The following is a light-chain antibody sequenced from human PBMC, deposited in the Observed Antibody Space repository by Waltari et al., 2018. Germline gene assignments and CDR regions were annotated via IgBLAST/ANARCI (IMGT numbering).Light chain of an antibody. CDR2: DVN. Sequence: QSALTQPPSASGSPGQSVPISCTGTSSDVGAYDYVSWYQQHPGKAPKFIIYDVNKRPAGVPERCAGSKSGNTASLTVAGLQAEDEADYYCSSYGGSNNFAVFGGGTKLTVL. CDR3: SSYGGSNNFAV. J-gene: IGLJ2*01. CDR1: SSDVGAYDY. V-gene: IGLV2-8*01.